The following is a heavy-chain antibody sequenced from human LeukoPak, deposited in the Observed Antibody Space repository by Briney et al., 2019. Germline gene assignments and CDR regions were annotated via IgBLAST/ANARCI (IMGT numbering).Heavy chain of an antibody. CDR3: ARDSLDIVLMVYAIGSWFDP. Sequence: ASVKVSCKASGYTFTGYYMHWVRQAPGQGLEWMGWINPNSGGTNYAQKFQGRVTMTRDTSISTAYMELSRLRSDDTAAYYCARDSLDIVLMVYAIGSWFDPWGQGTLVTVSS. J-gene: IGHJ5*02. CDR2: INPNSGGT. CDR1: GYTFTGYY. D-gene: IGHD2-8*01. V-gene: IGHV1-2*02.